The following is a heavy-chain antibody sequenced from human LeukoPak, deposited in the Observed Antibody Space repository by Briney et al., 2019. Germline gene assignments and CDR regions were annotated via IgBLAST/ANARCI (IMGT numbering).Heavy chain of an antibody. CDR1: GYTFLHYG. CDR2: INAGNGNT. Sequence: ASVKVSCKASGYTFLHYGISWVRQAPGQGLEWMGWINAGNGNTKYSQEFQGRVTISRDTSASTVYMELSSLRSEDMAVYYCARVVRYSSGPLTDLLPYYFDSWGQGTLLTVSS. D-gene: IGHD6-19*01. J-gene: IGHJ4*02. V-gene: IGHV1-3*03. CDR3: ARVVRYSSGPLTDLLPYYFDS.